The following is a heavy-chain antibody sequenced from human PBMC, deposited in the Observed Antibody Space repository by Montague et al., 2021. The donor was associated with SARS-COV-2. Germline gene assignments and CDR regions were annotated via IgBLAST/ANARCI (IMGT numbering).Heavy chain of an antibody. CDR1: GASMSGSY. CDR3: WREGRSSAYAMDY. CDR2: IYYSGST. Sequence: SETLSLTCTVSGASMSGSYWGWVRQPPGKGPEWIGNIYYSGSTHYNPSLKSRVTISVDTSKSQFSLRLTSVTAADTAVYYCWREGRSSAYAMDYWGQGTLVTVSS. V-gene: IGHV4-59*01. D-gene: IGHD3-22*01. J-gene: IGHJ4*02.